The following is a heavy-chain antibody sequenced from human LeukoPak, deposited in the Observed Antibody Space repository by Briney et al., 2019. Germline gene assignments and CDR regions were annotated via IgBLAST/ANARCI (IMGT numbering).Heavy chain of an antibody. D-gene: IGHD2-15*01. Sequence: GGSLRLSCAASGFNFRSFGLHWVRQAPGKGLEWVAFIRYDGSKEHYADSVKGLFTISRDNSKNTVSLQMNGLRPEDTALYYCGKGGGGYAHLQMDVWGKGTTVTVSS. CDR2: IRYDGSKE. V-gene: IGHV3-30*02. CDR1: GFNFRSFG. CDR3: GKGGGGYAHLQMDV. J-gene: IGHJ6*04.